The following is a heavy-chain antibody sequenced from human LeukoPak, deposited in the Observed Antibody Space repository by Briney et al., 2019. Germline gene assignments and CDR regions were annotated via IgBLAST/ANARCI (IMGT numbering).Heavy chain of an antibody. V-gene: IGHV3-7*05. CDR3: VRGGSMDV. CDR2: IKPDGSAT. CDR1: GFTFNSEW. J-gene: IGHJ6*02. Sequence: PGGSLRLSCGASGFTFNSEWMSWVRQAPGAGLEWVAIIKPDGSATSYVDSAKGRFTISRDNAKNSLSLQMHSLKVDDTGVYYCVRGGSMDVWGQGTAVTVSS.